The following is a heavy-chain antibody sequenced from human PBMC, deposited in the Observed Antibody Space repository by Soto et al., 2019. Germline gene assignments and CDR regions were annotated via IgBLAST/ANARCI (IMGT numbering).Heavy chain of an antibody. CDR3: ARWSYLDY. CDR1: GFSFCSYA. J-gene: IGHJ4*02. Sequence: GGSLRLSCAASGFSFCSYALIWVRQAPGKGLEWVSTISGSDGKTFYADSVKGRFSISRDTSQSTLYLQMNSLRADDTAMYYCARWSYLDYWGQGTRVTVSS. V-gene: IGHV3-23*01. CDR2: ISGSDGKT. D-gene: IGHD3-3*01.